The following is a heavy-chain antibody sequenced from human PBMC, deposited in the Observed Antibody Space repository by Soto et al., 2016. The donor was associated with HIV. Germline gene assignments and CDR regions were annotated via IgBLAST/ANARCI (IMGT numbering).Heavy chain of an antibody. Sequence: EVQLLESGGGLVQPGESLRLSCAASGFSFSSFAMSWVRQAPGEGLDWISSISGSSVTTYYRDSVQGRFIISRDNSKGMVYLQMNSLRADDTAKYYCAKGNRLAIDYWGQGVLVTVSS. CDR2: ISGSSVTT. CDR3: AKGNRLAIDY. CDR1: GFSFSSFA. V-gene: IGHV3-23*01. J-gene: IGHJ4*02. D-gene: IGHD3-9*01.